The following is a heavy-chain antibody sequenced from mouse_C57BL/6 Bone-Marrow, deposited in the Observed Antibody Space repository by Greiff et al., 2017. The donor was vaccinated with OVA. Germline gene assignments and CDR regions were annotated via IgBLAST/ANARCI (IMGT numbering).Heavy chain of an antibody. D-gene: IGHD4-1*01. V-gene: IGHV14-4*01. Sequence: VQLQQSGAELVRPGASVKLSCTASGFNIKDDYMHWVKQRPEQGLEWIGWIDPENGDTEYASKFQGKATITADTSSNTAYLQLSSLTSEDTAVYYCTPRWDRYWGQGTTLTVSS. J-gene: IGHJ2*01. CDR3: TPRWDRY. CDR1: GFNIKDDY. CDR2: IDPENGDT.